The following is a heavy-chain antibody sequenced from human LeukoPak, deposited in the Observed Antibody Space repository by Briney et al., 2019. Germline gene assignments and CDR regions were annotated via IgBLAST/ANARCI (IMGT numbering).Heavy chain of an antibody. CDR1: GGSTSSSSYY. D-gene: IGHD6-6*01. CDR2: IYYSGST. Sequence: SETLSLTCTVSGGSTSSSSYYWGWIRQPPGKGLEWIGSIYYSGSTYYNPSLKSRVTISVDTSKNQFSLKLSSVTAADTAVYYCARDSIAARPFDYWGQGTLVTVSS. V-gene: IGHV4-39*07. J-gene: IGHJ4*02. CDR3: ARDSIAARPFDY.